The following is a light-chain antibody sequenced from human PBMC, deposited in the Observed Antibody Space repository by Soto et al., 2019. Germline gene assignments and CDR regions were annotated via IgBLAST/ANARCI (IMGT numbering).Light chain of an antibody. CDR3: GTWDSSLSTYV. CDR2: ENN. Sequence: QSVLTQPPSVSAAPGQTVTISCSGSSSNIGKNYVSWYQQLPGTAPKLLIHENNKRPSGIPDRVSGSKSGTSATLGITGLQTGDEADYYCGTWDSSLSTYVLGTGTKVTVL. V-gene: IGLV1-51*02. CDR1: SSNIGKNY. J-gene: IGLJ1*01.